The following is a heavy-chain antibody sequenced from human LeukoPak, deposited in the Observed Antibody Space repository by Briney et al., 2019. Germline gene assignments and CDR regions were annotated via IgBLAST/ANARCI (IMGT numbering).Heavy chain of an antibody. CDR1: GYTFTGYY. D-gene: IGHD3-9*01. J-gene: IGHJ3*02. V-gene: IGHV1-2*02. CDR3: ARGSNDILTGSITQRGAFDI. CDR2: INPNSGGT. Sequence: ASVKVSCKASGYTFTGYYMHWVRQSPGQGLEWMGWINPNSGGTNYAQKFQGRVAMTRDTSISTAYMELSRVRSDDTAAYYCARGSNDILTGSITQRGAFDIWGQGTMVTVSS.